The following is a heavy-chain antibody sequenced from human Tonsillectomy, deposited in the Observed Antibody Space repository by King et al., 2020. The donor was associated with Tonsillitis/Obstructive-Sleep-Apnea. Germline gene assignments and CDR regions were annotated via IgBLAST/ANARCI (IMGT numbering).Heavy chain of an antibody. CDR2: ISYDGSNK. V-gene: IGHV3-30*18. D-gene: IGHD7-27*01. J-gene: IGHJ6*02. CDR1: GFTFSSYG. CDR3: AKARGWGNYYYYGMDV. Sequence: VQLVESGGGVVQPGRSLRLSCAASGFTFSSYGMHWVRQAPGKGLGWVAVISYDGSNKYYADSVKGRFAISRDNSKNTLYLQLNSLRAEDTAVYYCAKARGWGNYYYYGMDVWGQGTTVTVSS.